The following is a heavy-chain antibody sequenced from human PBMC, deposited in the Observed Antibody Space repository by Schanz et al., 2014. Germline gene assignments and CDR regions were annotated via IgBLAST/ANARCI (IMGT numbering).Heavy chain of an antibody. Sequence: EGQLAESGGGLVQPGGSLRLSRAVSGFTVSSNHMSWVRQAPGKGLEWVSVIYSGIGAYYADSVKDRFTVSRDNSKNTLYLQMNSLRAEDTAVYYCAKQIHYDILTVTRNWGQGTLVTVSS. V-gene: IGHV3-66*01. CDR2: IYSGIGA. CDR1: GFTVSSNH. CDR3: AKQIHYDILTVTRN. D-gene: IGHD3-9*01. J-gene: IGHJ4*02.